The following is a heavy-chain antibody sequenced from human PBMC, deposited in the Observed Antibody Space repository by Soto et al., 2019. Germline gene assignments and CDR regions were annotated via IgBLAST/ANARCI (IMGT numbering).Heavy chain of an antibody. CDR1: GFTFSSYG. D-gene: IGHD2-15*01. CDR2: IWFDGSDK. Sequence: GGSLRLSCAASGFTFSSYGMHWVRQAPGKGLEWVALIWFDGSDKYYTESVKGRFTISRDNSKSTLYLQMNSLRAEDTAVYYCARLYCSASSCYSVGAFDIRGQGTMVTVSS. V-gene: IGHV3-33*01. CDR3: ARLYCSASSCYSVGAFDI. J-gene: IGHJ3*02.